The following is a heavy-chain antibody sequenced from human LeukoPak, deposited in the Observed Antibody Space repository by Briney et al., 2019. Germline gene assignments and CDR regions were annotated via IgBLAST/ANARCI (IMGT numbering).Heavy chain of an antibody. V-gene: IGHV4-34*01. CDR1: GGSFSGYY. CDR3: ATFDLDY. CDR2: INHSGST. Sequence: SETLSLTCAVYGGSFSGYYWSWIRQPPGKGLEWIGEINHSGSTNYNPSLTSRVTISVDTSKNQFSLKLSSVTAADTAVYYCATFDLDYWGQGTLVTVSS. J-gene: IGHJ4*02.